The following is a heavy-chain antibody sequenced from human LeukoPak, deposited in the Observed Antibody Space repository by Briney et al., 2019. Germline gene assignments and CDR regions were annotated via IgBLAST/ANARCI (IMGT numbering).Heavy chain of an antibody. J-gene: IGHJ4*02. V-gene: IGHV4-59*08. CDR1: GGSISSYY. Sequence: SETLSLTCTVSGGSISSYYWSWIRQPPGRGLEWMGYIYYGGSTNYNPSLKSRVTISVDTSKNQFSLKLSSVTAADTAVYYYARYDFWSGLLDYWGQGTLVTVSS. D-gene: IGHD3-3*01. CDR3: ARYDFWSGLLDY. CDR2: IYYGGST.